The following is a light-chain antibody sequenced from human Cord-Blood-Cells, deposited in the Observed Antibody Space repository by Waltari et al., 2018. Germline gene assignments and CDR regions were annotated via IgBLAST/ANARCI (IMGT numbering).Light chain of an antibody. V-gene: IGLV2-14*01. CDR1: SSDVGGFHY. CDR3: SSYTSSSTNWV. J-gene: IGLJ3*02. Sequence: QSALTQPASVSGSPGQSITISCTGTSSDVGGFHYVSWYQQHPGKAPKLMIYEVSNRPSGVSNRFSGSKSGNTASLTISGLQAEDEADYYCSSYTSSSTNWVFGGGTKLTVL. CDR2: EVS.